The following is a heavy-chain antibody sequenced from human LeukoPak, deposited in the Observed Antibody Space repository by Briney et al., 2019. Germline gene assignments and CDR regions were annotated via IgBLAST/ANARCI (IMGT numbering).Heavy chain of an antibody. CDR1: GGSISSYY. CDR3: ARVGAAGYAFDI. Sequence: SETLSLTCTVSGGSISSYYWSWIRQPPGKGLEWIGYIYYSGSTNYNPSLKSRVTISVDTSKNQFSLKLSSVTAADTAAYYCARVGAAGYAFDIWGQGTMVTVSS. CDR2: IYYSGST. J-gene: IGHJ3*02. D-gene: IGHD6-25*01. V-gene: IGHV4-59*01.